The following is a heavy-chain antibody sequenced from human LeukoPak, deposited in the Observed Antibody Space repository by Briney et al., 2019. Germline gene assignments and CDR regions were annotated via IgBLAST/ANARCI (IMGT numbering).Heavy chain of an antibody. V-gene: IGHV3-23*01. Sequence: GGSLRLSCAASGFTFSSYAMSWVRQAPGKGLERVSAISGSGGSTYYADSVKGRFTISRDNSKNTLYLQMNSLRAEDTAVYYCAKSIAVARGYFDYWGQGTLVTVSS. CDR3: AKSIAVARGYFDY. CDR1: GFTFSSYA. D-gene: IGHD6-19*01. J-gene: IGHJ4*02. CDR2: ISGSGGST.